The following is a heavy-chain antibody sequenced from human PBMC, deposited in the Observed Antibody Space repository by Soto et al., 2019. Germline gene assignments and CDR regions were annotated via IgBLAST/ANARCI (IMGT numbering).Heavy chain of an antibody. CDR3: AREEGHIDY. D-gene: IGHD2-21*01. CDR2: IRSSSTT. J-gene: IGHJ4*02. Sequence: EVQLVESGGDSVLPGGSLRLSCIASGFTFSQYGLNWVRQAPGKGLEWVAFIRSSSTTEYADSVRGRFTISRDNAKNSMYLQMSRLRGEDTAMYSCAREEGHIDYWGQGTLVTVSS. CDR1: GFTFSQYG. V-gene: IGHV3-48*01.